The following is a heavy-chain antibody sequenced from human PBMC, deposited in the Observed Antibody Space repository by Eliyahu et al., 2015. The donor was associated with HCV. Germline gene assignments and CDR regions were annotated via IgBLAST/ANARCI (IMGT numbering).Heavy chain of an antibody. D-gene: IGHD3-10*01. CDR3: XRRGLYYYGMDV. Sequence: QVQLQQWGVGLLKPSETLSLTCVVSGGSLSGYYWGWIRQPPGKGXGWXGEVSHSGSASYNPSLKSRVTMSVDTSKSQFTLRLTFVTAADTAIYFCXRRGLYYYGMDVWGQGSTVAVSS. V-gene: IGHV4-34*01. J-gene: IGHJ6*02. CDR2: VSHSGSA. CDR1: GGSLSGYY.